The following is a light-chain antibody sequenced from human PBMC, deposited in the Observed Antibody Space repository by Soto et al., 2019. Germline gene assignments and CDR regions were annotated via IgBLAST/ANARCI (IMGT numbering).Light chain of an antibody. J-gene: IGKJ5*01. Sequence: VLTQSRVTLSVSPGERVKLSCRATQDIRSSLAWYEQKPGQAPRLLMYGASIRATGVPATFSGSGSGTEFTLTISSLQSEDFAVHYCQPYNTWTPKTFCQGTRLEI. CDR3: QPYNTWTPKT. CDR2: GAS. CDR1: QDIRSS. V-gene: IGKV3-15*01.